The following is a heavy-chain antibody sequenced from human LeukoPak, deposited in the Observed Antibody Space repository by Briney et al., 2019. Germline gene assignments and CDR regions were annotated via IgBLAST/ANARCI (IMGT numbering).Heavy chain of an antibody. CDR3: ARRLYYYDSSGYLEGYFDY. V-gene: IGHV4-59*08. Sequence: SETLSLTCTVSGGSISSYYWSWIRQPPGKGLEWIGYIYYSGSTNYNPSLKSRVTISVDTSKNQFSLKLSSVTAADTAVYYCARRLYYYDSSGYLEGYFDYWGQGTLVTVSS. CDR1: GGSISSYY. CDR2: IYYSGST. J-gene: IGHJ4*02. D-gene: IGHD3-22*01.